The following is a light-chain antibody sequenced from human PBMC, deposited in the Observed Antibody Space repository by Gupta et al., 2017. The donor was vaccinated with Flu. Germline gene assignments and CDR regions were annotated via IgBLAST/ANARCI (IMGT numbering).Light chain of an antibody. CDR1: QSVPSDY. J-gene: IGKJ3*01. CDR3: QQYVGSVFI. V-gene: IGKV3-20*01. Sequence: SLSWSPGERATLSCRASQSVPSDYLAWYQQIPGQTPRLLIFGASHRAAGIPDRFSGSGSGTDFTLTISRLEPEDFAVYYCQQYVGSVFIFGPGTKVDVK. CDR2: GAS.